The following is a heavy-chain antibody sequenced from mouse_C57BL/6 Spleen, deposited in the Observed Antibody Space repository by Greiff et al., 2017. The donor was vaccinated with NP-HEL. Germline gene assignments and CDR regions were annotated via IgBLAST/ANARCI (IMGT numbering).Heavy chain of an antibody. Sequence: DVMLVESGGGLVQPGGSMKLSCVASGFTFSNYWMNWVRQSPEKGLEWVAQIRLKSDNYATHYAESVKGRFTISRDDSKSSVYLQMNNLRAEDTGIYYCTAHWDLDYWGQGTTLTVSS. CDR3: TAHWDLDY. D-gene: IGHD4-1*01. CDR1: GFTFSNYW. V-gene: IGHV6-3*01. CDR2: IRLKSDNYAT. J-gene: IGHJ2*01.